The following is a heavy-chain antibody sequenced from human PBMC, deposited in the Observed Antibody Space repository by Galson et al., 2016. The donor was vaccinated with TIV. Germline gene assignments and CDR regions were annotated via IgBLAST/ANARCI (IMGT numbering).Heavy chain of an antibody. V-gene: IGHV1-8*02. CDR3: ARSGDYGDY. CDR2: MNPNSGNT. Sequence: SVKVSCKASGYTFTSYDVNWARQATGQGREWMGWMNPNSGNTGYAQKFRGRVTMTRNTSVRTAYMALSSLRSEDTAVYYCARSGDYGDYWGQGTLVTVSS. CDR1: GYTFTSYD. D-gene: IGHD4-17*01. J-gene: IGHJ4*02.